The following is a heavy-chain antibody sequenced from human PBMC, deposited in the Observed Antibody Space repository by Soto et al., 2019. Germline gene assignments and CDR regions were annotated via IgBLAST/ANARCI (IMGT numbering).Heavy chain of an antibody. CDR2: IYYSGST. J-gene: IGHJ5*02. CDR3: ARDQRGYVWFDP. CDR1: GGSISSYY. Sequence: SETLSLTCTVSGGSISSYYWSWIRQPPGKGLEWIGYIYYSGSTNYNPSLKSRVTISVDTSKNQFSLNLSSVTAADTAVYYCARDQRGYVWFDPWGQGTLVTVSS. D-gene: IGHD5-12*01. V-gene: IGHV4-59*01.